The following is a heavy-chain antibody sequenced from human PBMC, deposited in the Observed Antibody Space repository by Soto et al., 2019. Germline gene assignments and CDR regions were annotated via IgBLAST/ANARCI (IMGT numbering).Heavy chain of an antibody. J-gene: IGHJ6*02. V-gene: IGHV1-18*01. CDR1: GYPFSRSG. CDR2: ISTYNGDT. CDR3: AREGVAPYYYYGMDV. Sequence: ASVKVSCKASGYPFSRSGISWVRQAPGQGLEWMGWISTYNGDTNYAQTFQGRVTMTTDTSTSTVHMEVRSLRSDDTAVYYCAREGVAPYYYYGMDVWGQGTPVTVSS. D-gene: IGHD5-12*01.